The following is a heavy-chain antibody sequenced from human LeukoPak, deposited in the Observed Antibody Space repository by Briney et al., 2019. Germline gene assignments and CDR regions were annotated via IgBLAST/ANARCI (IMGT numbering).Heavy chain of an antibody. J-gene: IGHJ3*02. Sequence: PGGSLRLSCAASGFTFSSYDMTWVRQAPGRGLEWVSSIRPSGDNTYYADSVKGRFTISRDNSKNTLYLQMNSLRAEDTAVYYCARVIGVIGAFDIWGQGTMVTVSS. V-gene: IGHV3-23*01. CDR1: GFTFSSYD. CDR3: ARVIGVIGAFDI. CDR2: IRPSGDNT. D-gene: IGHD3-22*01.